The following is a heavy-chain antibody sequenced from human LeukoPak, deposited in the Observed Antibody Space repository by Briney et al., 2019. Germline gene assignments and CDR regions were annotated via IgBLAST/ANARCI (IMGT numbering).Heavy chain of an antibody. CDR3: ARPLSGGECDY. D-gene: IGHD2-8*02. V-gene: IGHV3-53*01. CDR2: LYSGSST. J-gene: IGHJ4*02. CDR1: GFTLSINY. Sequence: SGGSMRLSRAAPGFTLSINYMSGVREAPGKGLVWVRVLYSGSSTKHAASVKGRFTIYRDNSKKMLRHQMNSPRSDDTAVDYCARPLSGGECDYWGQGTLVTVSS.